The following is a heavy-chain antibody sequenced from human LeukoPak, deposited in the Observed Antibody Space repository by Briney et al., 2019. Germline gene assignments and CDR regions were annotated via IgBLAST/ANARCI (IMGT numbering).Heavy chain of an antibody. J-gene: IGHJ4*02. V-gene: IGHV3-73*01. CDR2: IRNKPNNYAT. Sequence: GGSLRLSCAASGFTFSGSAIYWVRQASGKGLEWVGRIRNKPNNYATAYAASVKGRFTISRDESKNTAYLQMNSLTVEDTAVYYCTRWPKDGTPFDYWGQGTLVTVSS. CDR3: TRWPKDGTPFDY. D-gene: IGHD1-1*01. CDR1: GFTFSGSA.